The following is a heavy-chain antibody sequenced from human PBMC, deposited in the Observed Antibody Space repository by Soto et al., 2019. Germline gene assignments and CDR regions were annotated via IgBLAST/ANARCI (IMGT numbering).Heavy chain of an antibody. CDR3: APLSVSLSGPYGIHV. CDR1: CYSVTSSVYY. J-gene: IGHJ6*02. D-gene: IGHD2-15*01. CDR2: MFYSGLT. V-gene: IGHV4-39*01. Sequence: TSETLSLTCSVSCYSVTSSVYYWAWIRQPPGKGLEWIGSMFYSGLTYYNPSLKSRVTLSVDTSKNQFSVRLNSVTAADTAVYYCAPLSVSLSGPYGIHVWGQGTTVTVSS.